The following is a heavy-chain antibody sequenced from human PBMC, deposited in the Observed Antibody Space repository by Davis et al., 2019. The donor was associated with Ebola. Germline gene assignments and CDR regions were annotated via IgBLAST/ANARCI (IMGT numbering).Heavy chain of an antibody. CDR2: INSDGSTT. V-gene: IGHV3-74*01. Sequence: GESLKISCAASGFTFTGDWMHWARQAPGKGLVWVSRINSDGSTTNYADSVKGRFTVSRDNAKNTLYLQMNSLRAEDTAVYYCARGGYYDSGGFKSRRKYYYGMDVWGQGTTVTVSS. D-gene: IGHD3-22*01. J-gene: IGHJ6*02. CDR3: ARGGYYDSGGFKSRRKYYYGMDV. CDR1: GFTFTGDW.